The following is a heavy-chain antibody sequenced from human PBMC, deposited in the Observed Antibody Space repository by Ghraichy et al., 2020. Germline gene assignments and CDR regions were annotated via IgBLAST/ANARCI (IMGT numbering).Heavy chain of an antibody. V-gene: IGHV3-33*01. D-gene: IGHD3-3*01. J-gene: IGHJ6*02. CDR1: GFTFSSYG. Sequence: GGSLRLSCAASGFTFSSYGMHWVRQAPGKGLEWVAVIWYDGSNKYYADSVKGRFTISRDNSKNTLYLQMNSLRAEDTAVYYCARGAVPYYDFWSGPFLDVWDQGTTVPVSS. CDR2: IWYDGSNK. CDR3: ARGAVPYYDFWSGPFLDV.